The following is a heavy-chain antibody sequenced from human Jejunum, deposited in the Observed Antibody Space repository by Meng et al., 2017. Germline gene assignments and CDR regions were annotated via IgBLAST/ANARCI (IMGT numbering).Heavy chain of an antibody. Sequence: ESLKISCAASGFTFNTAWMSWVRQPPGRGLEWVADINQDGSQTRYVDSVKGRFTISRDNTKNSLFLQMVGLSAEDSAVYYCARDPAWGALDYWGQGTLVTVSS. J-gene: IGHJ4*02. V-gene: IGHV3-7*01. CDR3: ARDPAWGALDY. CDR2: INQDGSQT. D-gene: IGHD1-26*01. CDR1: GFTFNTAW.